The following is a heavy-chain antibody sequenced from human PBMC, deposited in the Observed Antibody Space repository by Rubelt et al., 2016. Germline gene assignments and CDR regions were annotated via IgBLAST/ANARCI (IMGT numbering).Heavy chain of an antibody. V-gene: IGHV4-39*01. CDR2: VYFSGNP. CDR3: HRRGLHYAADY. D-gene: IGHD4-17*01. CDR1: GGSISTRNYY. Sequence: QLQLQESGPGLVKPSETLSLTCTVSGGSISTRNYYWGWIRQPPGKGLEWIASVYFSGNPYYNPSLKSRVTISIANSKNQFSVKLTSVAAADTAVYYCHRRGLHYAADYWGQGTLVTVSS. J-gene: IGHJ4*02.